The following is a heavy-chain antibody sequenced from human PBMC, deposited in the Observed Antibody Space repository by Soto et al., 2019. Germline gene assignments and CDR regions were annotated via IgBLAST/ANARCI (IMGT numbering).Heavy chain of an antibody. Sequence: ASVKVSCKASGYTFTSYAMHWVRQAPGQRLEWMGWINAGNGNTKYSQKFQGRVTITRDTSASTAYMELSSLRSEDTAVYYCARDGSLYSSSWYARYNWFDPWGQGTLVTASS. V-gene: IGHV1-3*01. CDR2: INAGNGNT. D-gene: IGHD6-13*01. CDR1: GYTFTSYA. J-gene: IGHJ5*02. CDR3: ARDGSLYSSSWYARYNWFDP.